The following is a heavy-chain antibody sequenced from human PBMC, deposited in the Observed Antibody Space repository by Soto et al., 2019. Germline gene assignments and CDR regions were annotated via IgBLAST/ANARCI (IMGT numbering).Heavy chain of an antibody. J-gene: IGHJ4*02. Sequence: EVQLVESGGGLVKPGGSLRLSCAASGFTFSNAWMSWVRQAPGKGLEWVGRIKSKTDGGTTDYAAPVKGRFTISRDDSKNTLYLQMNSLKTEDTAVYYCTTEGADIVLSKPDDYWGQGTLVTVSS. CDR1: GFTFSNAW. V-gene: IGHV3-15*01. D-gene: IGHD2-8*01. CDR3: TTEGADIVLSKPDDY. CDR2: IKSKTDGGTT.